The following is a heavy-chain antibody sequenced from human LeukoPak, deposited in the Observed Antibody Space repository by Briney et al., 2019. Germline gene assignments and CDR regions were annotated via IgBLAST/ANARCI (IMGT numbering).Heavy chain of an antibody. CDR3: AREREGYYYMDV. CDR2: ISGYNGNT. J-gene: IGHJ6*03. CDR1: GYTFTSHG. V-gene: IGHV1-18*01. D-gene: IGHD1-26*01. Sequence: GASVKVSCKASGYTFTSHGISWVRQAPGQGLEWVGWISGYNGNTNYAQKFQGRVTMTTDTSTSTAYMELRSLRSDDTAVYYCAREREGYYYMDVWGKGTTVTVSS.